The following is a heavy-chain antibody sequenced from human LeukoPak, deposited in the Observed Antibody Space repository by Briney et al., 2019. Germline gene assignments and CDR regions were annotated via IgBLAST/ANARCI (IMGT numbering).Heavy chain of an antibody. D-gene: IGHD3-22*01. CDR1: GGSISSGGYY. CDR3: ARSHYYDSSGPFDI. Sequence: PSQTLSLTCTVSGGSISSGGYYWSWIRQHPGKGLEWIGYIYYSGSTYYNPSLKSRVTISVDTSKNQFSLKLSSVTAADTAVYYCARSHYYDSSGPFDIWGQGTMVTVSS. J-gene: IGHJ3*02. CDR2: IYYSGST. V-gene: IGHV4-31*03.